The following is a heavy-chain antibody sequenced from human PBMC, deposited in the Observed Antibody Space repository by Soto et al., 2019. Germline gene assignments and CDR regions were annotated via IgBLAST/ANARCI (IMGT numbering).Heavy chain of an antibody. V-gene: IGHV3-23*01. Sequence: EVQLLESGGGLVQPGGSLRLSCVGSGFFFSSYTMTWVRQAPGKGLEWVSSFSATSENTYYADSVRGRFTIYRDNSENKLFLQMNSLTADDTAMYYCAKARDQQWVRLPFDYWGQGILVIVSS. D-gene: IGHD6-19*01. CDR3: AKARDQQWVRLPFDY. CDR2: FSATSENT. J-gene: IGHJ4*02. CDR1: GFFFSSYT.